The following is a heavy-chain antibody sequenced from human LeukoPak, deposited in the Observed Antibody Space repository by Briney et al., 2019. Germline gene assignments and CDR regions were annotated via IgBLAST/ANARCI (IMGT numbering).Heavy chain of an antibody. CDR2: IGASGEST. V-gene: IGHV3-23*01. Sequence: GGSLRLSCAASGFTFSVAAMTWVRQAPGKGLEWVSLIGASGESTYYADSVKGRFTISRDNSKNTLSLQMNSLTVEDTAMYFCAKDIQLSTWGLGTMVTVSS. D-gene: IGHD5-24*01. CDR1: GFTFSVAA. CDR3: AKDIQLST. J-gene: IGHJ3*01.